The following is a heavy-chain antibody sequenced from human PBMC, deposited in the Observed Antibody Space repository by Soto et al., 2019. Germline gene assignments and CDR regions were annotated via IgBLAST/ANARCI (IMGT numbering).Heavy chain of an antibody. Sequence: QVQLVQSGAEVKKPGSSVKVSCKASGGTFSSYAISWVRQAPGQGLEWMGGIIPIFGTANYAQKFQGRVTITADESTRTAYMEVRSLRSEDTAVYYCARGPLDCISTGCYGNYYHGMDVWGQGTTVTVSS. CDR1: GGTFSSYA. D-gene: IGHD2-2*01. CDR3: ARGPLDCISTGCYGNYYHGMDV. J-gene: IGHJ6*02. CDR2: IIPIFGTA. V-gene: IGHV1-69*12.